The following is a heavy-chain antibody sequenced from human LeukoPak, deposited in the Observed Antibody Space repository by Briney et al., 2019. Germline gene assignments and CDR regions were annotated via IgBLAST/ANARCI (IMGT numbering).Heavy chain of an antibody. CDR3: ARDRSAGSSIVHAFDI. CDR1: GFTFSSYE. Sequence: GGSLRLSCAASGFTFSSYEMNWVRQAPGKGLEWVSYISSSGSTIYYADSVKGRFTISRDNAKNSLYLQMNSLRAEDTAVYYCARDRSAGSSIVHAFDIWGQGTMVTVSS. J-gene: IGHJ3*02. V-gene: IGHV3-48*03. D-gene: IGHD3-10*01. CDR2: ISSSGSTI.